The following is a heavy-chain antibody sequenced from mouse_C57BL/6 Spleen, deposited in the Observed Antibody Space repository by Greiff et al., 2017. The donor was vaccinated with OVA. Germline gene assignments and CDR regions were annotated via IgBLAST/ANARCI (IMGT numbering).Heavy chain of an antibody. Sequence: VQLQQSGPGLVQPSQSLSITCTVSGFSLTSYGVHWVRQSPGKGLEWLGVIWRGGSTDYNAAFMSRLSITKDNSKSQVFFKMNSLQADDTAIYYCAKRGDYGSVYFDYWGQGTTLTVSS. CDR1: GFSLTSYG. CDR3: AKRGDYGSVYFDY. V-gene: IGHV2-5*01. D-gene: IGHD2-4*01. J-gene: IGHJ2*01. CDR2: IWRGGST.